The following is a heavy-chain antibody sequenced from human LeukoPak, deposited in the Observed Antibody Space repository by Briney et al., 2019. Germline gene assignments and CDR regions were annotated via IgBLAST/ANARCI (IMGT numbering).Heavy chain of an antibody. CDR3: TRHSLPTPRIYDYVWGDYYYYMDV. CDR2: IRSKANSYAT. CDR1: GFTFSGSA. V-gene: IGHV3-73*01. D-gene: IGHD3-16*01. Sequence: GGSLRLSCAASGFTFSGSAMHWVRQASGKGLEWVGRIRSKANSYATAYAASVKGRFTISRDDSKNTAYLQMNSLKTEDTAVYYCTRHSLPTPRIYDYVWGDYYYYMDVWGKGTTVTVSS. J-gene: IGHJ6*03.